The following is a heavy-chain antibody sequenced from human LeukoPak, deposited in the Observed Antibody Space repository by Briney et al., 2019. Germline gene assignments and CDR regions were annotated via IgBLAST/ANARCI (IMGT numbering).Heavy chain of an antibody. CDR2: IYYSGST. J-gene: IGHJ3*02. Sequence: SETLSLTCTVSGGSISSGGYYWSWIRQHPGKGLEWIGYIYYSGSTYYNPSLKSRVTISVDTSKNQFSLKLSTVTAADTAVYYCARSVGGGPPSDAFDIWGQGTMVTVSS. CDR3: ARSVGGGPPSDAFDI. D-gene: IGHD2-15*01. V-gene: IGHV4-31*03. CDR1: GGSISSGGYY.